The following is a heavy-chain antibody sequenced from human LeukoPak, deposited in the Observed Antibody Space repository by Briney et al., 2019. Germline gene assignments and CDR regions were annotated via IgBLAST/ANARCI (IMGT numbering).Heavy chain of an antibody. D-gene: IGHD5-12*01. V-gene: IGHV3-64*01. J-gene: IGHJ4*02. Sequence: PGGSLRLSCAASGFTFSSYAMHWVRQAPGKGLEYVSAISSNGGSTYYANSVKGRFTISRDNSKNTLYLQMGSLRAEDMAVYYCARVGGYDGIYFDYWGQGTLVTVSS. CDR2: ISSNGGST. CDR1: GFTFSSYA. CDR3: ARVGGYDGIYFDY.